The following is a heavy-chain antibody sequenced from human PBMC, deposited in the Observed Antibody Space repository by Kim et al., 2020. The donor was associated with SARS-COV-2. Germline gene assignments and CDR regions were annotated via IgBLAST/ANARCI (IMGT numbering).Heavy chain of an antibody. D-gene: IGHD2-15*01. V-gene: IGHV4-59*01. CDR3: TRKGGGTCTDVDY. Sequence: NPSLKSRVTISLDTSKNQFSLRLNSVTAAVTAVDYCTRKGGGTCTDVDYWGQGTLVTDSS. J-gene: IGHJ4*02.